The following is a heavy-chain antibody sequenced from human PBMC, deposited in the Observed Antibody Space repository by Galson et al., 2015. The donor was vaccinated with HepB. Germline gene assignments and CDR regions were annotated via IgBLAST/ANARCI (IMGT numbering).Heavy chain of an antibody. CDR1: GFTLANNG. D-gene: IGHD3-10*01. CDR3: TRDIWFAANDYYMDV. Sequence: SLRLSCAASGFTLANNGMHWVRQAPGKGLEWVAVIWRDGSKKFYADSVKGRFTISKDNSRNTLHLQMNGLRVEDTAIYYCTRDIWFAANDYYMDVWGKGTTVTVSS. CDR2: IWRDGSKK. V-gene: IGHV3-33*01. J-gene: IGHJ6*03.